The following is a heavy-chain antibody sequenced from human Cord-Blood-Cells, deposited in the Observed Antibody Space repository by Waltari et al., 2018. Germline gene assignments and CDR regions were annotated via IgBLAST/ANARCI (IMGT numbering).Heavy chain of an antibody. CDR1: GGSISSYY. V-gene: IGHV4-4*07. Sequence: QVQLQESGPELVKPSETLSLTCPVSGGSISSYYWSSIRQPAGKGLEWIGRIYTSRSTNYNPSLKSRVTMSVDTSKNQFSLKLSSVTAADTAVYYCARESDQDIVVVVAATTGNAFDIWGQGTMVTVSS. CDR3: ARESDQDIVVVVAATTGNAFDI. D-gene: IGHD2-15*01. J-gene: IGHJ3*02. CDR2: IYTSRST.